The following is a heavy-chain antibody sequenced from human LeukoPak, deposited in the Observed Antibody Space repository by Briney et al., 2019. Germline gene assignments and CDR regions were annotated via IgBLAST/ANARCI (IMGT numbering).Heavy chain of an antibody. CDR3: AKDADAAYGYNALYFDY. V-gene: IGHV3-43D*03. Sequence: GGSLRLSCAASGFTLDDYAMHWVRQAPGKGLEWVSLISWDGGSTYYADSVKGRFTISRDNSKNSLYLQMNSLGAEDTALYYCAKDADAAYGYNALYFDYWGQGTLVTVSS. CDR1: GFTLDDYA. J-gene: IGHJ4*02. D-gene: IGHD5-24*01. CDR2: ISWDGGST.